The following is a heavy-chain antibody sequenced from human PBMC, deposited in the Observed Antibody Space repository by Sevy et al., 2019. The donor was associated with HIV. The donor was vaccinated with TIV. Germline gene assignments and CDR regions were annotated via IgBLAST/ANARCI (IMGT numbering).Heavy chain of an antibody. D-gene: IGHD3-16*02. J-gene: IGHJ3*02. CDR3: ARELSTFGGVIGDAFDI. CDR1: GFTFSSYW. CDR2: IKQDGSEK. V-gene: IGHV3-7*03. Sequence: GGSLRLSCAASGFTFSSYWMIWVRHAPGKGLEWVANIKQDGSEKYYVDSGKGRFTISRDNAKNSLFLQMNSLRAEDTAVYWCARELSTFGGVIGDAFDIWGQGTMVTVSS.